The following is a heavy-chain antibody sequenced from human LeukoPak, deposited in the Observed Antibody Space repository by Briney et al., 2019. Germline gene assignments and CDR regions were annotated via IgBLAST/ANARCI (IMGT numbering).Heavy chain of an antibody. CDR1: GYTFTGYY. D-gene: IGHD1-26*01. J-gene: IGHJ3*02. V-gene: IGHV1-2*02. CDR2: INPNSGGT. Sequence: ASVKVSCKASGYTFTGYYMHWVRQAPGQGLEWMGWINPNSGGTNYAQKFQGRVTMTRDTSISTAYMELSRLRSDDTAVYYCAREKIIVGATFFIGGPTDAFDIWGQGTMVTVSS. CDR3: AREKIIVGATFFIGGPTDAFDI.